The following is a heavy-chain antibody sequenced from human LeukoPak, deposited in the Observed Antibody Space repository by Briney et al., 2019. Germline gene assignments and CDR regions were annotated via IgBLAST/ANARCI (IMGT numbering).Heavy chain of an antibody. CDR1: GFTFSSYW. CDR3: ARDKVTIFGVVILSWFDP. Sequence: GGSLRLSCAASGFTFSSYWMHWVRQAPGKGLVWVSRINSDGSSTSYADSVKGRFTISRDNAKNTLYLQMNSLRAEDTAVYYCARDKVTIFGVVILSWFDPWGQGTLVTVSS. J-gene: IGHJ5*02. V-gene: IGHV3-74*01. CDR2: INSDGSST. D-gene: IGHD3-3*01.